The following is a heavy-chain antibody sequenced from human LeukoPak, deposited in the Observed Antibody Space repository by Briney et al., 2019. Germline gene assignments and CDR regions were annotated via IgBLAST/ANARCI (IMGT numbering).Heavy chain of an antibody. J-gene: IGHJ4*02. D-gene: IGHD3-22*01. CDR2: IRSKANNYAT. Sequence: GGSLRLSCATSGVTFSGSAIHWVGQASGKGLEWVGRIRSKANNYATTDVEWVRGRFTISRDDSKNTAYLQMNSLKTEDTAVYYCTRPSFDSSVSGVVYWGQGTLVTVSS. V-gene: IGHV3-73*01. CDR3: TRPSFDSSVSGVVY. CDR1: GVTFSGSA.